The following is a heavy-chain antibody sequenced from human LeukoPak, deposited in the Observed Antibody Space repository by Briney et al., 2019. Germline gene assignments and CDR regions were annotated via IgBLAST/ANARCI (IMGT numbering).Heavy chain of an antibody. Sequence: GVSLSLSCAASGFTFRSCSMHWVRQAPGKGVEWVSYISSSCRTIYYADSVKDRFTISRDNAKNSLYLQMNSLRDEVTAVESCARGLTVTLSLYYWGQGTLLTVSS. D-gene: IGHD4-17*01. J-gene: IGHJ4*02. V-gene: IGHV3-48*02. CDR2: ISSSCRTI. CDR1: GFTFRSCS. CDR3: ARGLTVTLSLYY.